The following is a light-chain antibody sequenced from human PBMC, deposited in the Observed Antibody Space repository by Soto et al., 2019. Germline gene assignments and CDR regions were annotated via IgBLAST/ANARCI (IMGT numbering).Light chain of an antibody. J-gene: IGKJ1*01. V-gene: IGKV3-11*01. Sequence: EIVLTQSPATLSLSPGERATLSCRASQSVSRYLAWYQHKPGQAPRLLIYDASKRATGIPARFSGSGSGTDFTLTISSLGAEGFAVYYCQQRSNWPPTLTFGQGTRVEIK. CDR1: QSVSRY. CDR3: QQRSNWPPTLT. CDR2: DAS.